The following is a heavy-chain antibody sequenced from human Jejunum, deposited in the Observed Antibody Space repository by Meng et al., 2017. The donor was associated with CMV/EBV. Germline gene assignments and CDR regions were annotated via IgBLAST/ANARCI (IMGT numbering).Heavy chain of an antibody. J-gene: IGHJ5*02. V-gene: IGHV3-21*06. Sequence: GFTFSSYHMIWVRQAPGRGLEWVSSISGASTYITLSPSLELRFPISRDNAKNSVYLEMNSLRVEDTAVYYCTRAYDYGDPNWFDPWGQGTLVTVSS. D-gene: IGHD4/OR15-4a*01. CDR3: TRAYDYGDPNWFDP. CDR1: GFTFSSYH. CDR2: ISGASTYI.